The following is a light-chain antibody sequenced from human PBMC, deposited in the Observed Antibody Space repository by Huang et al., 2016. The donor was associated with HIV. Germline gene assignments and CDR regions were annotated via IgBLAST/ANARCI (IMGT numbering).Light chain of an antibody. V-gene: IGKV3-15*01. CDR1: QSVRSN. Sequence: EIVMTQSPATLSVSPGERATLSCRASQSVRSNLAWFLQKPGQAPRLLIYGASTRATGIPARFSGTGSGTEFTLTISSLQSEDFAVYYCQQYNNWPRTFGQGTKVEIK. CDR3: QQYNNWPRT. J-gene: IGKJ1*01. CDR2: GAS.